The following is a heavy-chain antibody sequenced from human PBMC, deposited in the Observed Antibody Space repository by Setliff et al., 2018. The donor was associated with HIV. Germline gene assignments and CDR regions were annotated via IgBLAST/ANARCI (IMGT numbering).Heavy chain of an antibody. CDR2: IYRTGSA. CDR3: ARAGVYSYYDFDP. Sequence: SETLSLTCTVSGDSISNGNFYWSWIRQSAGKGLEWFGHIYRTGSANYNPSLKSRVTISVDTSKNQFSLKLNSVTAADTAVYYCARAGVYSYYDFDPWGQGALVTVSS. V-gene: IGHV4-61*09. CDR1: GDSISNGNFY. D-gene: IGHD4-4*01. J-gene: IGHJ5*02.